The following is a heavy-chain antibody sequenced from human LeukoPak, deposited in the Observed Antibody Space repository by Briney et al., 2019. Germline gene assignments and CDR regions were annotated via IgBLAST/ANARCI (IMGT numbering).Heavy chain of an antibody. CDR2: IYSGGNT. V-gene: IGHV3-53*01. J-gene: IGHJ4*02. CDR3: ARRAGDYSHPYDY. Sequence: GGSLRLSCAASGLTVSSNCMSWVRQAPGKGLEWVSFIYSGGNTYYADSVKGRFTISRDNSKNTVHLQVNSLRAEDTAMYYCARRAGDYSHPYDYWGQGTLVTVSS. D-gene: IGHD3-22*01. CDR1: GLTVSSNC.